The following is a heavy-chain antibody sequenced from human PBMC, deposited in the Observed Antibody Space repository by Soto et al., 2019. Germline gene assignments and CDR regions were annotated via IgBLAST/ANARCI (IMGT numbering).Heavy chain of an antibody. CDR3: ARDLPPSYDSSGYSVFDI. V-gene: IGHV4-59*01. Sequence: QVQLQESGPGLVKPSETLSLTCSVSGGSISSYYWSWIRQSPGKGLEWIGYIYSSGSTNYNPSLKSRVTISVDTSKNQCYLKLSSVTAADTAVYYCARDLPPSYDSSGYSVFDIWGQGTMVTVSS. J-gene: IGHJ3*02. CDR2: IYSSGST. CDR1: GGSISSYY. D-gene: IGHD3-22*01.